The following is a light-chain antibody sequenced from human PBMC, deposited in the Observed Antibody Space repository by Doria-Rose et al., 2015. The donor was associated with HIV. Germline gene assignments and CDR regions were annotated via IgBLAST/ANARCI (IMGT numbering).Light chain of an antibody. Sequence: QSPSSLSASIGDRVTITCRARQTVSTYLNWFQQEPGKAPKLLIYAASRLQSGVPSRFSGSGSGTDFTLTISGLQPGDFATYYCQQTYSSPPWTFGQGTKVE. CDR1: QTVSTY. V-gene: IGKV1-39*01. CDR2: AAS. CDR3: QQTYSSPPWT. J-gene: IGKJ1*01.